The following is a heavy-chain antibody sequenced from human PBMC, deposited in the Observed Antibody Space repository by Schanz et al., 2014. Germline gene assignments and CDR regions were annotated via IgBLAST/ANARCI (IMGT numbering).Heavy chain of an antibody. CDR2: TYLGGNT. D-gene: IGHD2-15*01. V-gene: IGHV3-53*01. CDR1: GFTVNTNY. Sequence: EVQLVESGGGLIQPGGSLRLSCAVSGFTVNTNYMSWVRQAPGKGLEWVSVTYLGGNTDYADSVKGRFIISRDNSKNTVYLQMNSLRAEDTAVYYCARDPGGTKTHGLWGQGTLVTVSS. CDR3: ARDPGGTKTHGL. J-gene: IGHJ4*02.